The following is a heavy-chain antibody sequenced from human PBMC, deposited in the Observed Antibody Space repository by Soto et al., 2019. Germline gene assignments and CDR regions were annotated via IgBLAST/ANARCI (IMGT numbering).Heavy chain of an antibody. CDR2: IYYSGST. J-gene: IGHJ5*02. Sequence: PSETLSLTCTVSGGSISSGDCYWSWIRQPPGKGLEWIGYIYYSGSTYYNPSLKSRVTISVDTSKNQFSLKLSSVTAADTAVYYCARVYRVWSGYYPLYWFDPWGQGTLVTVSS. CDR3: ARVYRVWSGYYPLYWFDP. V-gene: IGHV4-30-4*01. D-gene: IGHD3-3*01. CDR1: GGSISSGDCY.